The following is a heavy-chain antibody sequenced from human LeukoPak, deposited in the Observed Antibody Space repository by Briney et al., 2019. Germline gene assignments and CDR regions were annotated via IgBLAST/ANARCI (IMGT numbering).Heavy chain of an antibody. CDR3: ARDPAQQYCSSTSCRRPYYYYYMDV. CDR1: GYTFTSYY. J-gene: IGHJ6*03. V-gene: IGHV1-46*01. CDR2: INPSGGST. D-gene: IGHD2-2*01. Sequence: ASVKVSCKASGYTFTSYYMHWVRQAPGQGLEWMGIINPSGGSTSYAQKFQGRVTMTRDTSTSTVYMELSSLRSEDTAVYYCARDPAQQYCSSTSCRRPYYYYYMDVWGKGTTLTVSS.